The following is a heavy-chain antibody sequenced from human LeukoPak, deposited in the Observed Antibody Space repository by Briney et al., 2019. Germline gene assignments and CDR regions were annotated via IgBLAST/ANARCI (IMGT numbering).Heavy chain of an antibody. D-gene: IGHD1-26*01. CDR3: ARVVPSGSYDAYFDY. CDR1: GGTFSSYA. J-gene: IGHJ4*02. V-gene: IGHV1-69*13. Sequence: SVKVSCKASGGTFSSYAISWVRQAPGQGLERMGRIIPIFGTANYAQKFQGRVTITADESTSTAYMELSSLRSEDTAVYYCARVVPSGSYDAYFDYWGQGTLVTVSS. CDR2: IIPIFGTA.